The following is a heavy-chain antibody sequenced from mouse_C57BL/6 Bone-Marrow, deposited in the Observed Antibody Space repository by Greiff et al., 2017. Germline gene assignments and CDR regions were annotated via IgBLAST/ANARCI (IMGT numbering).Heavy chain of an antibody. V-gene: IGHV1-81*01. D-gene: IGHD1-1*01. CDR2: IYPRSGNT. J-gene: IGHJ2*01. Sequence: QVQLQQSGAELARPGASVKLSCKASGYTFTSYGISWVKQRTGQGLEWIGEIYPRSGNTYYNEKFKDKATLTADKSSSTAYMELRSLTSEDSAVYFCARSYYGSSDFDYWGQGTTLTVSS. CDR3: ARSYYGSSDFDY. CDR1: GYTFTSYG.